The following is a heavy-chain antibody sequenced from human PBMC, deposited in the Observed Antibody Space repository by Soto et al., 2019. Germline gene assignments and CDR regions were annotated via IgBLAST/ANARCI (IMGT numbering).Heavy chain of an antibody. Sequence: GGSLRLSCAASGFTFDDYTMHWVRQAPGKGLEWVSLISWDGGSTYYADSVKGRFTISRDNSKNSLYLQMNSLRTEDTALYYCAKSALTYGSGSYYDAAFDYWGQGTLVTVSS. CDR1: GFTFDDYT. J-gene: IGHJ4*02. D-gene: IGHD3-10*01. CDR2: ISWDGGST. CDR3: AKSALTYGSGSYYDAAFDY. V-gene: IGHV3-43*01.